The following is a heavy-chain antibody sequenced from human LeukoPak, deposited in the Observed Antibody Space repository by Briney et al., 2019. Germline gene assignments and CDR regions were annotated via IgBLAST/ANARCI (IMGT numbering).Heavy chain of an antibody. CDR1: GFTFSSYG. CDR3: ARSPYGPYYFDY. CDR2: ISYDGSNK. J-gene: IGHJ4*02. Sequence: GGSLRLSCAASGFTFSSYGMHWVRQAPGKGLEWVAVISYDGSNKYYADSVKGRFTISRDNSKNTLYLQMNSLRAEDTAVYYCARSPYGPYYFDYWGQGTLVTVSS. D-gene: IGHD4-17*01. V-gene: IGHV3-30*03.